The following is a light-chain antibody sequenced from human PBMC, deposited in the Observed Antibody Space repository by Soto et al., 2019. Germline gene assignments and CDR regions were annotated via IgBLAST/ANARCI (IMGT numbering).Light chain of an antibody. CDR1: QRVTSGN. CDR3: QQYGTTPYT. CDR2: GAS. V-gene: IGKV3-20*01. J-gene: IGKJ2*01. Sequence: EIVLTQSPGTLALSPGERTTLSCRASQRVTSGNIAWYQQRPGQAPRLLIYGASSRATGVPDRFSVSGSGTDFTLTISRLEPDDRAVYYCQQYGTTPYTFGQGTKLEIK.